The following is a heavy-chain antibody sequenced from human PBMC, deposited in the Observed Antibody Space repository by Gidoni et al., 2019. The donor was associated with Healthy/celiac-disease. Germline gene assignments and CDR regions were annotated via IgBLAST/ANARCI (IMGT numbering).Heavy chain of an antibody. V-gene: IGHV3-9*01. CDR2: ISWNSGSI. CDR3: AKDLGRGAAAGTGYYGMDV. CDR1: GFTFDDYA. J-gene: IGHJ6*02. Sequence: EVQLVESGGGLVQPGRSLRLSCAASGFTFDDYAMPWVRQAPGKGLECVSGISWNSGSIGYADSVKGRFTISRDNAKNSLYLQMNSLRAEDTALYYCAKDLGRGAAAGTGYYGMDVWGQGTTVTVSS. D-gene: IGHD6-13*01.